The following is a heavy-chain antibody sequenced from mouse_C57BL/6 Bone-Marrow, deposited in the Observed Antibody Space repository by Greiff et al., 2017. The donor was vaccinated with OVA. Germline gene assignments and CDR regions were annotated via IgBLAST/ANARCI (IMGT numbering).Heavy chain of an antibody. V-gene: IGHV1-22*01. Sequence: EVQLVESGPELVKPGASVKMSCKASGYTFTDYNMHWVKQSHGKSLEWIGYINPNNGGTSYNQKFKGKATLTVNKSSSTAYMELRSLTSEDSAVYYCARSWRPRRGGPILAMDYWGQGTSVTVSS. D-gene: IGHD1-1*02. J-gene: IGHJ4*01. CDR1: GYTFTDYN. CDR3: ARSWRPRRGGPILAMDY. CDR2: INPNNGGT.